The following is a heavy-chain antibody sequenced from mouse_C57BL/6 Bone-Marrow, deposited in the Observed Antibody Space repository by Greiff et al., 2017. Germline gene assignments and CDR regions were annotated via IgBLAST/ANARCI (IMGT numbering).Heavy chain of an antibody. V-gene: IGHV3-1*01. CDR2: ISYSGST. CDR3: ARGGDGTSFDY. D-gene: IGHD4-1*01. CDR1: GYSLTSGYD. Sequence: EVQGVESGPGMVKPSQSLSLTCTVTGYSLTSGYDWPWIRHFPGNNLEWMGYISYSGSTNYNPSLKSRISITHDPSKNHFFLKLNSVTTEDTATYYWARGGDGTSFDYWGQGTTLTVSS. J-gene: IGHJ2*01.